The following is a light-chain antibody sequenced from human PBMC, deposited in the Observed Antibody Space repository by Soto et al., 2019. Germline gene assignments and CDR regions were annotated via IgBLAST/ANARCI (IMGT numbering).Light chain of an antibody. CDR1: QSLVHSDGNTY. CDR2: KVS. Sequence: DVVMTQSPLSLPVTLGQPASISCRSSQSLVHSDGNTYLSWFQQRPGQSPRRLIYKVSNRDSGVPDRFSGSGSGTDFTLRISRVEPEDVGIYYCMQGTHWLYTFGQGTKLEI. CDR3: MQGTHWLYT. V-gene: IGKV2-30*02. J-gene: IGKJ2*01.